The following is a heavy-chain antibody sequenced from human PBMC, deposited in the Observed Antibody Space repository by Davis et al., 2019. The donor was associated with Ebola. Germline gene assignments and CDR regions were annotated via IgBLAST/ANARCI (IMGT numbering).Heavy chain of an antibody. CDR3: ARDLWDYGDYQDYYYYYGMDV. Sequence: MPSETLSLTCTVSGGSISSSSYYWGWIRQPPGKGLEWIGSIYYSGSTYYNPSLKSRVTISVDTSKNQFSLKLSSVTAADTAVYYCARDLWDYGDYQDYYYYYGMDVWGKGTTVTVSS. D-gene: IGHD4-17*01. CDR2: IYYSGST. CDR1: GGSISSSSYY. J-gene: IGHJ6*04. V-gene: IGHV4-39*02.